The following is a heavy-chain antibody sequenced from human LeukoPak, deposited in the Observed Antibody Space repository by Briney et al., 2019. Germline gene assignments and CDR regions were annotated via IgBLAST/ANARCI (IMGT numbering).Heavy chain of an antibody. J-gene: IGHJ4*02. Sequence: SETLSLTCTVSDDSISDYYRGWIRQPPGKGLEWIGYIHNSGTSTYNLSLKSRVTISADTSKNQFSLKLTSVTTADTAVYYCTRGAGWLIDYWGQGILVTVSS. CDR1: DDSISDYY. CDR2: IHNSGTS. V-gene: IGHV4-59*01. D-gene: IGHD3-16*01. CDR3: TRGAGWLIDY.